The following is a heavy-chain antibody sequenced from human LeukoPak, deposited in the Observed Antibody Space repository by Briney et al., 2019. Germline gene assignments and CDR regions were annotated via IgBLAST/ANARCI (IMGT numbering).Heavy chain of an antibody. CDR1: GFTFSSYA. CDR2: ITTSDGNT. D-gene: IGHD7-27*01. CDR3: AKDGGLWVSAHWGDS. Sequence: PGGSLRLSCAASGFTFSSYAMHWVRQAPGKGLEWVSTITTSDGNTYYADSVKGRFTVSRDNSKNTLFLQMNSLRAEDTAVYYCAKDGGLWVSAHWGDSWGRGTLVTVSS. J-gene: IGHJ4*02. V-gene: IGHV3-23*01.